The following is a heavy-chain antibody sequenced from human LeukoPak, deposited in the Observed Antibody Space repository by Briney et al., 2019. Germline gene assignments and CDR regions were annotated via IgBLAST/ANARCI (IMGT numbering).Heavy chain of an antibody. V-gene: IGHV4-4*07. CDR3: ASEGLFMIREVVLLGGWFDP. Sequence: PSETLSLTCTVSGGSISSYYWSWIRQPAGKGLEWIGRIYTSGSTNYNPSLKSRVTMSVDTSKNQFSLKLSSVTPEDTAVYYCASEGLFMIREVVLLGGWFDPWGQGTLVTVSS. CDR2: IYTSGST. CDR1: GGSISSYY. J-gene: IGHJ5*02. D-gene: IGHD3-10*01.